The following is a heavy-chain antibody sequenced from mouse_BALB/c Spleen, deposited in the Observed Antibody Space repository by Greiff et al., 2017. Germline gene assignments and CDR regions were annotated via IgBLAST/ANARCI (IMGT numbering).Heavy chain of an antibody. D-gene: IGHD2-3*01. Sequence: EVQLVESGGGLVKPGGSLKLSCAASGFTFSSYAMSWVRQTPEKRLEWVASISSGGSTYYPDSVKGRFTISRDNARNILYLQMSSLRSEDTAMYYCAREDDGYPYAMDYWGQGTSVTVSS. CDR3: AREDDGYPYAMDY. J-gene: IGHJ4*01. CDR2: ISSGGST. V-gene: IGHV5-6-5*01. CDR1: GFTFSSYA.